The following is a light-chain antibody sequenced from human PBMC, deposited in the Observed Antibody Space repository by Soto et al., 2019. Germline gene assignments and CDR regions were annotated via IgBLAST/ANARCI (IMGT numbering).Light chain of an antibody. CDR1: SSDVGGFNS. CDR3: CSYAVSYYYA. Sequence: QSALTQPRSVSGSPGQSVTISCTGTSSDVGGFNSVSWYQQHPGKAPKLMIYDVNKRPSGVPDRFSGSKSGSTASLTISGLQAEDEADYYCCSYAVSYYYAFATGTKLTVL. V-gene: IGLV2-11*01. CDR2: DVN. J-gene: IGLJ1*01.